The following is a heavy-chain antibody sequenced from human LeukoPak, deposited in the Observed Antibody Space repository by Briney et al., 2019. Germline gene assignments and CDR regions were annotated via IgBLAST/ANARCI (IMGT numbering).Heavy chain of an antibody. CDR2: INTDGSTT. CDR3: VRLLDLDF. V-gene: IGHV3-74*01. J-gene: IGHJ4*02. D-gene: IGHD3-3*01. CDR1: GFTFSHYW. Sequence: GGSLRPSCAASGFTFSHYWMHWVRQAPGKELVWVSRINTDGSTTDYADSVKGRFTISRDNAKNTLYLQMNSLRVEDTAVYYCVRLLDLDFWGQGTLVTVSS.